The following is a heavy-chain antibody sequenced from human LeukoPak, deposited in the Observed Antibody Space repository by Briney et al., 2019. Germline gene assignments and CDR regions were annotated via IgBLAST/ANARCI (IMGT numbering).Heavy chain of an antibody. CDR1: GFTMSSYW. CDR2: VKQDGSEK. D-gene: IGHD5-12*01. J-gene: IGHJ4*02. CDR3: AKGTYSGYDELRQYFDY. V-gene: IGHV3-7*01. Sequence: PGGSLRLSCAASGFTMSSYWMSWVRQAPGKGLEWVANVKQDGSEKYYVDSVKGRFTISRDNAKNSLYLQMNSLRAEDTAVYYCAKGTYSGYDELRQYFDYWGQGTLVTVSS.